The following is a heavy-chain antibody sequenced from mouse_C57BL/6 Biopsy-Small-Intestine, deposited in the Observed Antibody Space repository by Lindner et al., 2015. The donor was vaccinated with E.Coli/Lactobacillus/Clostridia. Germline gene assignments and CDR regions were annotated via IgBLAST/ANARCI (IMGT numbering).Heavy chain of an antibody. CDR3: ARDYAGSDY. V-gene: IGHV5-17*01. J-gene: IGHJ2*01. CDR1: GFTFSDFG. D-gene: IGHD1-1*01. CDR2: IGSGSSTI. Sequence: VQLQESGGDLVKPGGSLKLSCAASGFTFSDFGMHWVRQAPEKGLEWVAYIGSGSSTIYYADTVKGRFTISRDNAKNTLFLQMTSLRSEDTAMYYCARDYAGSDYWGQGTTLTVSS.